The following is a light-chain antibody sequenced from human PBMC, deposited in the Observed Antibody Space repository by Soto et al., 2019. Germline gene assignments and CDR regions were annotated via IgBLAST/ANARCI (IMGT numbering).Light chain of an antibody. Sequence: QTVVTQEPSLTVSPGGTVTLTCASSTGAVTTGNYASWFQQKPGQAPRTLIYTTDNRHSWTPARFSGSLLGGKAALTLSSVQPEDEADYYYLLHFGGAQLVFGGGTKLTVL. V-gene: IGLV7-43*01. CDR2: TTD. J-gene: IGLJ3*02. CDR3: LLHFGGAQLV. CDR1: TGAVTTGNY.